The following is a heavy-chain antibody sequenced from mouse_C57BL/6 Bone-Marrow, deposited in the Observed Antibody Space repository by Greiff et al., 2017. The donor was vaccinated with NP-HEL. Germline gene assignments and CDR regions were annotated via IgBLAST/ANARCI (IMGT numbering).Heavy chain of an antibody. J-gene: IGHJ3*01. CDR1: GYTFTSYW. Sequence: QVQLKESGAELVKPGASVKMSCKASGYTFTSYWITWVKQRPGQGLEWIGDIYPGSGSTNYNEKFKSKATLTVDTSSSTAYMQLSSLTSEDSAVYYCARGDDYGGFAYWGQGTLVTVSA. D-gene: IGHD2-4*01. CDR3: ARGDDYGGFAY. V-gene: IGHV1-55*01. CDR2: IYPGSGST.